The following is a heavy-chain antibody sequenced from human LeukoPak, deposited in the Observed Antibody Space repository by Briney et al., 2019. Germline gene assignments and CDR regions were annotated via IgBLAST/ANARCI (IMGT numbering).Heavy chain of an antibody. Sequence: SETLSLTCAVYGGSSSGYYWSWIRQPPGKGLEWIGEINHSGGTNYNPSLKSRVTISVDTSKNQFSLKLSSVTAADTAVYYCARGLRVIDAFDIWGQGTMVTVSS. CDR2: INHSGGT. V-gene: IGHV4-34*01. CDR3: ARGLRVIDAFDI. D-gene: IGHD2-21*01. J-gene: IGHJ3*02. CDR1: GGSSSGYY.